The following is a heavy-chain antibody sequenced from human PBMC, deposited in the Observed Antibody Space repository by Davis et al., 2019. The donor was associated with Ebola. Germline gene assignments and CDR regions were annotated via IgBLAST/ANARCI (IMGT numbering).Heavy chain of an antibody. J-gene: IGHJ4*02. CDR2: INHDGSKT. V-gene: IGHV3-74*01. Sequence: HTGGSLRLSCEGSGFTFSSYWMYWVRQAPGKGLVWVSRINHDGSKTTYADSVKGRFTVSRDNVKNSLYLQLNSLRAEDTAVYYCARFSRGNPIDDWGQGTLVTVSS. CDR1: GFTFSSYW. CDR3: ARFSRGNPIDD.